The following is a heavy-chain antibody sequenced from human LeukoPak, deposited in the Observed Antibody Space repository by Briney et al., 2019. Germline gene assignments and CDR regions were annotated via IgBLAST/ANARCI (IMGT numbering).Heavy chain of an antibody. CDR2: INHSGST. Sequence: PSETLSLTCAVYGGSFSGYYWSWIRQPPGKGLEWIGEINHSGSTNYNPSLKSRVTISVDTSKNQFSLKLSSVTAADTAVYYCARGFRLVLRFLDRRGPSYCMDVWGKGTTVTVSS. CDR1: GGSFSGYY. V-gene: IGHV4-34*01. D-gene: IGHD3-3*01. CDR3: ARGFRLVLRFLDRRGPSYCMDV. J-gene: IGHJ6*03.